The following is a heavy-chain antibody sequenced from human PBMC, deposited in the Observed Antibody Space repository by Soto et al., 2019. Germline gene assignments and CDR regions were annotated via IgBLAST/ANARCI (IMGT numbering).Heavy chain of an antibody. CDR2: ISSSSSYI. CDR1: GFTFSSYS. J-gene: IGHJ6*02. V-gene: IGHV3-21*01. D-gene: IGHD6-13*01. Sequence: EVQLVESGGGLVKPGGSLRLSCAASGFTFSSYSMNWVRQAPGKGLEWVSSISSSSSYIYYADSVKGRFTISRDNAKNSLYLQMNSLRAEDTAVYYCARDGAAAGKGGYYYYYGMDVWGQGTTVTVSS. CDR3: ARDGAAAGKGGYYYYYGMDV.